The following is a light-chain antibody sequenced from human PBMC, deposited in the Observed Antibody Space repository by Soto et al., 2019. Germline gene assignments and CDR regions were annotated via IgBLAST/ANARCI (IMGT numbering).Light chain of an antibody. Sequence: SYELTQPPSVSVSPGQTARITCSGAALPKQYAYWYQQKPGQAPVLVIYKDFERPSGIPGRFSGSSSGTTVTLTISGVQAEDEADYYCQSTDSSGTSVVFGGGTKVTVL. V-gene: IGLV3-25*03. CDR2: KDF. CDR3: QSTDSSGTSVV. J-gene: IGLJ2*01. CDR1: ALPKQY.